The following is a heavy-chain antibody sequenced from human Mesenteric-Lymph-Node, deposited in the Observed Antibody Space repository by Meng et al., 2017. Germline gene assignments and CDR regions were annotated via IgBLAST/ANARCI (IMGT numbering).Heavy chain of an antibody. V-gene: IGHV4-31*03. J-gene: IGHJ5*02. CDR2: IYYSGST. D-gene: IGHD4-17*01. CDR1: GGSISSGGFY. Sequence: QVHVQAPAPGLVTPSQTLSLTCTVSGGSISSGGFYWSWIRQHPGKGLEWIGYIYYSGSTYYNPSLRSRVAISIDASKNQFSLKLTSVTAADTAVYFCARTNYGDYNWFDPWGQGTLVTVSS. CDR3: ARTNYGDYNWFDP.